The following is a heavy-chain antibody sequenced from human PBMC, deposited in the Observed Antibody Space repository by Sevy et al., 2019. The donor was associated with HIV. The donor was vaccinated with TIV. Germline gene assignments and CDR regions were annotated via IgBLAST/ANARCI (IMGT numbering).Heavy chain of an antibody. CDR1: GFTFSTYW. V-gene: IGHV3-7*03. J-gene: IGHJ6*02. CDR3: ARDCSSTSCLWGLDV. CDR2: IKKDGSEK. Sequence: GGSLRLSCAASGFTFSTYWMSWVRQAPGKGLEWVANIKKDGSEKYYVDSVKGRLTISRDNAKSSLYLQVKSLRAEDTAVYYCARDCSSTSCLWGLDVWGQGTTVTVSS. D-gene: IGHD2-2*01.